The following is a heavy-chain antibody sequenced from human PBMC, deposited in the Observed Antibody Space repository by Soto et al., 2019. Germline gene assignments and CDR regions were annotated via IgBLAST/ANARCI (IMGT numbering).Heavy chain of an antibody. V-gene: IGHV1-18*01. CDR2: ISAYNGNT. CDR1: GYTFTSYG. CDR3: ARYGYCSSTSCRLRGYSYGYGDY. J-gene: IGHJ4*02. Sequence: QVQLVQSGAEVKKPGASVKVSCKASGYTFTSYGISWVRQAPGQGLEWMGWISAYNGNTNYAQKLQGRVTMTTDTSTSTADMELRSLRSDDTAVYYCARYGYCSSTSCRLRGYSYGYGDYWGQGTLVTVSS. D-gene: IGHD2-2*01.